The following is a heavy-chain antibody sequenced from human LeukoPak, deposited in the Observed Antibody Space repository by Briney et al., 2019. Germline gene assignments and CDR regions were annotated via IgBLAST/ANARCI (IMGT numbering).Heavy chain of an antibody. CDR1: GRSISSGGYY. CDR3: ARDAGGYYNY. D-gene: IGHD3-22*01. CDR2: IYYSGST. Sequence: PSQTLSLTCTVSGRSISSGGYYWSWIRQHPGKGLEWIGHIYYSGSTYYNPSLKSRVTISVDTSKNQFSLKLSSVTAADTAVYYCARDAGGYYNYWGQGTLVTVSS. J-gene: IGHJ4*02. V-gene: IGHV4-31*03.